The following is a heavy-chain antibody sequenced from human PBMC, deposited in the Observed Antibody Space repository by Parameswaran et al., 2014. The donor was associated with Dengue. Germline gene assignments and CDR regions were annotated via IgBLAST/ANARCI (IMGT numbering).Heavy chain of an antibody. J-gene: IGHJ4*02. CDR2: ISYDGSNK. D-gene: IGHD6-19*01. CDR3: AGGLVPADY. Sequence: WIRQPPGKGLEWVAVISYDGSNKYYADSVKGRFTISRDNSKNTLYLQMNSLRAEDTAAYYCAGGLVPADYWGQGNPGHRLL. V-gene: IGHV3-30-3*01.